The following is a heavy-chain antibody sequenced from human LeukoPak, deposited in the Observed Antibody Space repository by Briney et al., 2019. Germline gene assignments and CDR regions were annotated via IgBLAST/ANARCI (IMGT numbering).Heavy chain of an antibody. Sequence: GGSLRLSCATSGFTFDDSGMSWVRQAPGKGLGWVSGINWNGGSTGYADSVKGRFTISRDNAKNSLYLQMNSLRAEDTAVYYCAELGITMIGGVWGKGTTVTISS. CDR1: GFTFDDSG. V-gene: IGHV3-20*04. CDR2: INWNGGST. CDR3: AELGITMIGGV. D-gene: IGHD3-10*02. J-gene: IGHJ6*04.